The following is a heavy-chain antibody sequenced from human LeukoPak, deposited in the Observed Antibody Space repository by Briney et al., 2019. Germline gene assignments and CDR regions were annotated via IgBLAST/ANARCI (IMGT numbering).Heavy chain of an antibody. Sequence: SETLSLTCTVSGGSISSSSYYWGWIRQPPGKGLEWIGSIYYSGSTYYNPSLKSRVTISVDTSKNQFSLKLSSVTAADTAVYYCARQPRGYSYGYHVDYWGQGTLVTVSS. D-gene: IGHD5-18*01. CDR1: GGSISSSSYY. CDR3: ARQPRGYSYGYHVDY. CDR2: IYYSGST. V-gene: IGHV4-39*01. J-gene: IGHJ4*02.